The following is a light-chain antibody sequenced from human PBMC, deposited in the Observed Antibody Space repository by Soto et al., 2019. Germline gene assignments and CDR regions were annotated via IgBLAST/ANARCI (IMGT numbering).Light chain of an antibody. CDR1: QSVSSSY. CDR2: AAS. Sequence: EIILTQSPDTLSLSPGERATLSCRASQSVSSSYLAWYQQKPGQAPRLLIYAASSRATGVPDRFSGSGSGTDFTLTISRLEPEDFAVYYCQHYVTSPLTFGGGTKVDIK. V-gene: IGKV3-20*01. CDR3: QHYVTSPLT. J-gene: IGKJ4*01.